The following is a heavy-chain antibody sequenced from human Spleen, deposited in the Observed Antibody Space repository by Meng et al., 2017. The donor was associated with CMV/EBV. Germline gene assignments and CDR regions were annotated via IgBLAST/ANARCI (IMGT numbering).Heavy chain of an antibody. D-gene: IGHD5-18*01. J-gene: IGHJ4*02. CDR3: ARAAYSYGGGVDY. V-gene: IGHV3-23*01. CDR2: ISGDGATT. CDR1: GFTSSSYA. Sequence: GGSLRLSCAVSGFTSSSYAVSCVRQAPGKGLEWVSVISGDGATTYYADSVKGRFTISRDNAKNSLNLQMKSLRAEDTAVYFCARAAYSYGGGVDYWGQGTLVTVSS.